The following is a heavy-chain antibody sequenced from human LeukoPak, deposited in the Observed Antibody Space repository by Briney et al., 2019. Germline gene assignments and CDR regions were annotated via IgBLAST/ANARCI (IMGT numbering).Heavy chain of an antibody. CDR3: ARAGYSMDTEYFQH. D-gene: IGHD5-18*01. Sequence: GAPLRLTCAASAVTLSSYEMNWVRQAPGTGLEWISYISNSGTAIYYADSVKGRFTISRDNAKSSLYLQMNSLRAEDTAVYYCARAGYSMDTEYFQHWGQGTLVTVSS. CDR2: ISNSGTAI. V-gene: IGHV3-48*03. CDR1: AVTLSSYE. J-gene: IGHJ1*01.